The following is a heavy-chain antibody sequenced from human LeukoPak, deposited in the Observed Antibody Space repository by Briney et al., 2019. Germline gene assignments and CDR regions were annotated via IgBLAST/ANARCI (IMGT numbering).Heavy chain of an antibody. D-gene: IGHD3-22*01. CDR2: IYYSGST. CDR3: ARDLAGYYDSSGFYFDY. Sequence: SQTLSLTCTVSGGSISSGDYYWSWLRQPPGKGLEWIGYIYYSGSTYYNPSLKSRVTISVDTSKNQFSLKLSSVTAADTAVYYCARDLAGYYDSSGFYFDYWGQGTLVTVSS. J-gene: IGHJ4*02. V-gene: IGHV4-30-4*01. CDR1: GGSISSGDYY.